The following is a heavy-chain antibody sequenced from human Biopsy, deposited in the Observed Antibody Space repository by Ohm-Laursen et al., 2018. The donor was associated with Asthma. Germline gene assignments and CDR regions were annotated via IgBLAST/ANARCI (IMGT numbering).Heavy chain of an antibody. CDR2: ISGSGGST. Sequence: GTLSLTCSASGFTFSSYAMSWVRQAPGKGLEWVSAISGSGGSTYYADSVKGRFTISRDNSKNTLYLQMNSLRVEDTAVYYCASQSSGPDFWSGYYDFDYWGQGTLVTVSS. CDR3: ASQSSGPDFWSGYYDFDY. CDR1: GFTFSSYA. J-gene: IGHJ4*02. V-gene: IGHV3-23*01. D-gene: IGHD3-3*01.